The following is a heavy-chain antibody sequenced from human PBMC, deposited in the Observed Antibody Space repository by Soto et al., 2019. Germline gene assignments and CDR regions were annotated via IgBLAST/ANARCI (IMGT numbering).Heavy chain of an antibody. CDR3: ARDLGYYDSSGDFDH. CDR1: GFTFSDYY. J-gene: IGHJ4*02. CDR2: ISSSGTII. D-gene: IGHD3-22*01. V-gene: IGHV3-11*01. Sequence: QVQLVESGGGLVKPGGSLRLSCAASGFTFSDYYMSWIRQAPGKGLEWVSLISSSGTIIYYGDSVKGRFTISRDNAKKSLYVQVNSLRAGVTAVYYCARDLGYYDSSGDFDHWGQGTLVTVSS.